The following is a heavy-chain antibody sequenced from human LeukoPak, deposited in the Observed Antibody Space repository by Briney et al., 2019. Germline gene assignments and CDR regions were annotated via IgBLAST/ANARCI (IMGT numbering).Heavy chain of an antibody. V-gene: IGHV3-23*01. D-gene: IGHD2-2*02. Sequence: GGSLRLSCAASGFTFSSYAMSWVRQAPGKGLEWVSAISGSGGSTYYADSVKGRSTISRDNSKNTLYLQMNSLRAEDTAVYYCARDPGGGAIHDYWGQGTLVTVSS. CDR1: GFTFSSYA. J-gene: IGHJ4*02. CDR3: ARDPGGGAIHDY. CDR2: ISGSGGST.